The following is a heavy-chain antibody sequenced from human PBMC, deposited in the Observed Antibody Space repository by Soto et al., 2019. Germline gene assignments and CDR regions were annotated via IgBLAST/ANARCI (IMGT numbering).Heavy chain of an antibody. CDR3: ATIRVRGGPLRFED. V-gene: IGHV1-69*06. Sequence: QVQLVQSGAEVKKPGSSVKVSCKTSGGLFSVFSFNWVRQAPGQGLEWMGGVLPITGSTDYAQKFQGRLTNTADRSTSTIYMELSRLTSDDTANYYCATIRVRGGPLRFEDGGQGTLISVSS. D-gene: IGHD5-12*01. J-gene: IGHJ4*01. CDR2: VLPITGST. CDR1: GGLFSVFS.